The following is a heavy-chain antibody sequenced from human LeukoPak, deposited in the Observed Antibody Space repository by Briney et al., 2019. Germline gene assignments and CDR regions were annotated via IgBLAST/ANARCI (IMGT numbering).Heavy chain of an antibody. CDR1: GGSISSGGYS. D-gene: IGHD3-22*01. J-gene: IGHJ4*02. CDR2: IYHSGST. CDR3: ARASPYNYDSSGYFSAPFDY. V-gene: IGHV4-30-2*01. Sequence: SETLSLTCAVSGGSISSGGYSWSWIRQPPGKGLEWIGYIYHSGSTYYNPSLKSRVTISVDRSKNQFSLKLSSVPAADTAVYYCARASPYNYDSSGYFSAPFDYWGQGTLVTVSS.